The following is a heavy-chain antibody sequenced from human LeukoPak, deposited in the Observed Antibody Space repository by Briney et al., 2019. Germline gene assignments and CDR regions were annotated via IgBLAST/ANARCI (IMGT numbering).Heavy chain of an antibody. CDR2: IYYSGSI. D-gene: IGHD3-22*01. CDR1: GASISSYY. V-gene: IGHV4-59*01. Sequence: PSETLSLTCTVSGASISSYYRSWIRQPPGKGPEWIGDIYYSGSIKYNPSLKSRVTMSVDTSKNQFSLKLSSVTAADTAIYYCARENPSGYYNRPIDYWGQGTLVTVSS. J-gene: IGHJ4*02. CDR3: ARENPSGYYNRPIDY.